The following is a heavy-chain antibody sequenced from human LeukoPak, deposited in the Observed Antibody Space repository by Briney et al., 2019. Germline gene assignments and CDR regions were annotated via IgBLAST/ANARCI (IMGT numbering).Heavy chain of an antibody. CDR3: ARDRRPSSYLGNSN. V-gene: IGHV3-11*01. J-gene: IGHJ4*02. CDR2: ISDSGTSM. D-gene: IGHD2/OR15-2a*01. Sequence: GGSVRLSCAASGFTFSDFYMSWVRQAPGKGLEWVSLISDSGTSMYYADSVQGRFTISRDNTKNSLYLQMNSLKAEDTAVYYCARDRRPSSYLGNSNWGQGTLVTVSS. CDR1: GFTFSDFY.